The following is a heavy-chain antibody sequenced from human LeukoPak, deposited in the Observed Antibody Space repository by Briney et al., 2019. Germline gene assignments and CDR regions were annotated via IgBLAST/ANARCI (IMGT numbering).Heavy chain of an antibody. CDR1: GYTFTSYD. Sequence: ASLKVSCTASGYTFTSYDINWMRQATGQGLEWMGWMNPNSGNTGYAQKFQGRVTMTRNTSISTAYMELSSLRSEDTAVYYCARGWLLSNYYYGMDVWGQGTTVTVSS. V-gene: IGHV1-8*01. D-gene: IGHD3-9*01. CDR3: ARGWLLSNYYYGMDV. J-gene: IGHJ6*02. CDR2: MNPNSGNT.